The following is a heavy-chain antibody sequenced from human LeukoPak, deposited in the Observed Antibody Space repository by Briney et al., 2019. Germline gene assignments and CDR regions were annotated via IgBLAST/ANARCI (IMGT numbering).Heavy chain of an antibody. Sequence: SETLSLTCAVYGGSFSGYYWSWIRQPPGKGLEWIGEINHSGSTNYNPSLKSRVTISVDTSKNQFSLKLSSVTAADTAVYYCARRRYYGSGSYYIGLYNWFDPWGQGTLVTVSS. CDR3: ARRRYYGSGSYYIGLYNWFDP. V-gene: IGHV4-34*01. CDR2: INHSGST. D-gene: IGHD3-10*01. J-gene: IGHJ5*02. CDR1: GGSFSGYY.